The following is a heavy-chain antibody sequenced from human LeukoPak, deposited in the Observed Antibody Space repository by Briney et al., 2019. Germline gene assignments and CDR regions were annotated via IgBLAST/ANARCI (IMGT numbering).Heavy chain of an antibody. V-gene: IGHV3-30*02. J-gene: IGHJ4*02. D-gene: IGHD3-10*01. CDR2: IRYDGSNK. CDR3: AKDRGLVRGVSYFDY. CDR1: GFTFSSYG. Sequence: PGGSLRLSCAASGFTFSSYGMHWVRQAPGKGLGWVAFIRYDGSNKYYADSVKGRFTISRDNSKNTLYLQMNSLRAEDAAVYYCAKDRGLVRGVSYFDYWGQGTLVTVSS.